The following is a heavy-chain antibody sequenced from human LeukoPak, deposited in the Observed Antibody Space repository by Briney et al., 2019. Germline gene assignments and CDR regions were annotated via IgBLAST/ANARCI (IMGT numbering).Heavy chain of an antibody. V-gene: IGHV3-23*01. Sequence: GSLRLSCSASAVTFSSYPMSWVRQAPGKELEWFSAIIGHVGNKNYADALKGRFTISRDNYKNTPYLQINSLLTEDKTPDYYGRDVFAGSRGGSFDFWGPGTLVTVSS. J-gene: IGHJ4*02. CDR2: IIGHVGNK. D-gene: IGHD3-16*01. CDR3: GRDVFAGSRGGSFDF. CDR1: AVTFSSYP.